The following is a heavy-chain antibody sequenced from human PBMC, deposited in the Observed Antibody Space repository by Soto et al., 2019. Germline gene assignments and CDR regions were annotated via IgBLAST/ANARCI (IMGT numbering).Heavy chain of an antibody. V-gene: IGHV3-23*01. Sequence: GGSLRLSCAASGFTFSSYAMSWVRQAPGKGLEWVSAISGSGGSTYYADSVKGRFTISRDNSKNTLYLQMNSLRAEDTAVYYCAKPSKGYCSGGSCYYYYGMDVWGQGTTVTVSS. J-gene: IGHJ6*02. CDR3: AKPSKGYCSGGSCYYYYGMDV. D-gene: IGHD2-15*01. CDR2: ISGSGGST. CDR1: GFTFSSYA.